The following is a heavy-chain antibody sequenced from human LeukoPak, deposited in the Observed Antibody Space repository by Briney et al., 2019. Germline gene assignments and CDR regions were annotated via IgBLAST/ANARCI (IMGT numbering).Heavy chain of an antibody. CDR3: AKDPPGPNSEVVGADDAFDI. V-gene: IGHV3-23*01. CDR1: GFTFSSYA. CDR2: ISGSGGST. J-gene: IGHJ3*02. D-gene: IGHD1-26*01. Sequence: PGGSLRLSCAASGFTFSSYAMSWVRQAPGKGLEWVSAISGSGGSTYYADSVKGRFTISRDNSKNTLYLQMNSLRAEDTAVYYCAKDPPGPNSEVVGADDAFDIWGQGTMVTVSS.